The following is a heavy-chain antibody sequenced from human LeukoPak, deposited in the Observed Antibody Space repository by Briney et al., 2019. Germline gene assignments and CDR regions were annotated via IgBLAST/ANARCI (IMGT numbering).Heavy chain of an antibody. CDR2: MNPNSGNT. CDR1: GYTFTSYD. CDR3: ARGGYGSGSYWPYYYYYYYMDV. V-gene: IGHV1-8*01. D-gene: IGHD3-10*01. J-gene: IGHJ6*03. Sequence: ASVKVSCEASGYTFTSYDINWVRQATGQGLEWMGWMNPNSGNTGYAQKFQGRVTMTRNTSISTAYMELSSLRSEDTAVYYCARGGYGSGSYWPYYYYYYYMDVWGKGTTVTISS.